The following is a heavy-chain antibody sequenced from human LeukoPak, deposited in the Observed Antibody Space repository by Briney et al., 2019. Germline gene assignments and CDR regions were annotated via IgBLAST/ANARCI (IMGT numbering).Heavy chain of an antibody. V-gene: IGHV4-4*09. D-gene: IGHD2-8*01. Sequence: SSETLSLTCTVSGGSISSYYWSWIRQPPGKGLEWIGYIYTSGSTNYNPSLKSRVTISVDTSKNQFSLKLSSVTAADTAVYYCARHRVYGHFDYWGQGTLVTVSS. CDR3: ARHRVYGHFDY. CDR2: IYTSGST. J-gene: IGHJ4*02. CDR1: GGSISSYY.